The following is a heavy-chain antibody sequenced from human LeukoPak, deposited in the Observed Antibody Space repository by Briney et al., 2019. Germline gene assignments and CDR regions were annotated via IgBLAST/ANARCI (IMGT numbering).Heavy chain of an antibody. CDR2: IYYSGST. CDR1: GGSISSGGYY. CDR3: AREYYYYYDSSGYQNPKDAFDI. D-gene: IGHD3-22*01. Sequence: SQTLSLTCTVSGGSISSGGYYWSWIRQHPGKGLEWIGYIYYSGSTYYNPSLKSRVTISVDTSKNQFSLKLSSVTAADTAVYYCAREYYYYYDSSGYQNPKDAFDIWGQGTMVTVSS. J-gene: IGHJ3*02. V-gene: IGHV4-31*03.